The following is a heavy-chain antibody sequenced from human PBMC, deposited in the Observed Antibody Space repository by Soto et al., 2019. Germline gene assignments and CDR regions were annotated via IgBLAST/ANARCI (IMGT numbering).Heavy chain of an antibody. CDR1: GGTFSSYA. CDR2: IIPIFGTA. V-gene: IGHV1-69*13. J-gene: IGHJ4*02. CDR3: AGDPMNYDFWSGYPYPLDY. Sequence: ASVKVSCKASGGTFSSYAISWVRQAPGQGLEWMGGIIPIFGTANYAQKFQGRVTITADESTSTAYMELSSLRSEDTAVYYCAGDPMNYDFWSGYPYPLDYWGQGXLVTVYS. D-gene: IGHD3-3*01.